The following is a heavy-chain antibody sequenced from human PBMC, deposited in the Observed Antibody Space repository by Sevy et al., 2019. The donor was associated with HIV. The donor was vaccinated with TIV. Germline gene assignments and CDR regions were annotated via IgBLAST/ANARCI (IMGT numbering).Heavy chain of an antibody. CDR2: ISGSGGST. V-gene: IGHV3-23*01. CDR3: AKNGAVPAATLRYFDWLFDY. D-gene: IGHD3-9*01. Sequence: GGSLRLSCAASGFTFSSYAMSWVRQAPGKGLEWVSAISGSGGSTYYADSVKGRFTISRDNSKNTLYLQMNSLRAEDTAVYYCAKNGAVPAATLRYFDWLFDYWGQGTLVTVPS. CDR1: GFTFSSYA. J-gene: IGHJ4*02.